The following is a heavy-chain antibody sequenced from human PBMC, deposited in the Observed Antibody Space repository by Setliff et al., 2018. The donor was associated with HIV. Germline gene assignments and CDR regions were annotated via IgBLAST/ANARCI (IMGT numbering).Heavy chain of an antibody. V-gene: IGHV3-15*07. Sequence: GGSLRLSCAASGFTFSNAWMNWVRQAPGKGLEWVGRIKDKANGAAIDYGAPVKGRFTISRDDSKDTLFLEMRNLKAEDTGVYYCAADFLFLWFGFWGQGTKVTVSS. CDR3: AADFLFLWFGF. CDR2: IKDKANGAAI. J-gene: IGHJ3*01. D-gene: IGHD2-21*01. CDR1: GFTFSNAW.